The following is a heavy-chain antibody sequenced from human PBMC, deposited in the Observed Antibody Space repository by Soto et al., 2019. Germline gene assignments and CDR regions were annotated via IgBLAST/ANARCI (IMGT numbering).Heavy chain of an antibody. CDR3: ARSLYTSGWWTPPFDY. V-gene: IGHV4-59*01. J-gene: IGHJ4*02. CDR2: IYYSGST. Sequence: QVQLQESGPGLVKPSESLSLTCAVSGGSISSYYWSWIRQPPGKGLEWIGYIYYSGSTNYNPSLKSRVTISVDTSKNQFSLKLTSVTAADTAVYYCARSLYTSGWWTPPFDYWGQGTLVTVSS. D-gene: IGHD6-19*01. CDR1: GGSISSYY.